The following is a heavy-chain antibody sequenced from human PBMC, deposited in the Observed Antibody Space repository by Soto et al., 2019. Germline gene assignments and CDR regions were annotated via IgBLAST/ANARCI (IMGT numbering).Heavy chain of an antibody. V-gene: IGHV1-3*01. CDR2: INAGNGNT. CDR1: GYTFTSYA. D-gene: IGHD1-26*01. CDR3: ARDFFVPGAIGSGYWFDP. J-gene: IGHJ5*02. Sequence: QVQLVQSGAEVKKPGASVKVSCKASGYTFTSYAMHWVRQAPGQRLEWMGWINAGNGNTKYSQKLQGRVTITRDTSASTAYMELSSLRSEDTAVYYCARDFFVPGAIGSGYWFDPWGQGTLVTVSS.